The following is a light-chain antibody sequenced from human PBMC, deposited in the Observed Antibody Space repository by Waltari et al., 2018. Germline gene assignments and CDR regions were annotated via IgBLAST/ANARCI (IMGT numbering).Light chain of an antibody. V-gene: IGKV4-1*01. CDR2: WAS. CDR1: QSVLYSSNNKND. Sequence: DIVMTQSPDSLAGSLGGGATINCKSSQSVLYSSNNKNDLAWYQQKPGQPPKRLSYWASTRESGVPDRFSGSGSGTDFTLTISSLQAEDVAVYYCQQYYSTPWTFGQGTKVEIK. J-gene: IGKJ1*01. CDR3: QQYYSTPWT.